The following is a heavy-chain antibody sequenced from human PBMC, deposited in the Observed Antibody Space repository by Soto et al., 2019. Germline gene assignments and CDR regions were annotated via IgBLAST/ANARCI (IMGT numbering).Heavy chain of an antibody. V-gene: IGHV4-39*01. CDR3: ARRESLYYDFWSGTTSGAFDI. J-gene: IGHJ3*02. CDR2: IYYSGST. Sequence: SETLSLTCTVSGGSISSSSYYWGWIRQPPGKGLEWIGSIYYSGSTYYNPSLKSRVTISVDTSKNQFSLKLSSVTAADTAVYYCARRESLYYDFWSGTTSGAFDIWGQGTMVTVSS. CDR1: GGSISSSSYY. D-gene: IGHD3-3*01.